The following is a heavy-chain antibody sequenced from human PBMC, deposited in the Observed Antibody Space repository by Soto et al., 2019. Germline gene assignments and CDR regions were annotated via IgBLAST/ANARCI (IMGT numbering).Heavy chain of an antibody. CDR1: GGSISSSSYY. CDR3: ARSGPPSADYYYYYGMDV. CDR2: IYYSGST. D-gene: IGHD2-15*01. V-gene: IGHV4-39*01. Sequence: SGTLSLTCTVSGGSISSSSYYWGWIRQPPGKGLEWIGSIYYSGSTYYNPSLKSRVTISVDTSKNQFSLKLSSVTAADTAVYYCARSGPPSADYYYYYGMDVWGQGTTVTVSS. J-gene: IGHJ6*02.